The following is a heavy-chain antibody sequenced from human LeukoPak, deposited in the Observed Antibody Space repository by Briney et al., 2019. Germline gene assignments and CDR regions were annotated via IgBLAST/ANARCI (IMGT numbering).Heavy chain of an antibody. CDR3: ARSSEWLLPY. CDR1: GFTFSSFT. D-gene: IGHD3-22*01. J-gene: IGHJ4*02. Sequence: GGSLRLPCAASGFTFSSFTMNWVRQAPGKGLEWVSYISSSSSTIYYADSVKGRFTISRDNAKNSLYLQMNSLRAEDTAVYYCARSSEWLLPYWGQGTLVTVSS. V-gene: IGHV3-48*01. CDR2: ISSSSSTI.